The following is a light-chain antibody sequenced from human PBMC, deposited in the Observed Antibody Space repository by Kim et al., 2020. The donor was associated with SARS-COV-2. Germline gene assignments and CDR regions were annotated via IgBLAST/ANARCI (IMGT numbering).Light chain of an antibody. V-gene: IGLV4-69*01. CDR3: QTWGTGIRV. CDR1: SAHRCSA. J-gene: IGLJ3*02. CDR2: LNSDGSR. Sequence: SVQRPCPLCSAHRCSAIAWHQHQPEKGPRYLRKLNSDGSRSKGDGIPDRFSGSSSGAERYLTISSLQSEDEADYYCQTWGTGIRVFGGGTQLTVL.